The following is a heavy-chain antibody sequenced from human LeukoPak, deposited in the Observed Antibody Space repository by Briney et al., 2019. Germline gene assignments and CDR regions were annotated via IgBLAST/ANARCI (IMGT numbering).Heavy chain of an antibody. CDR2: ISTYNDNT. CDR3: ARVSGISTGDY. J-gene: IGHJ4*02. Sequence: ASVKVSCNASGYTYTSYDISWVRQALGQGLEWMGWISTYNDNTNYAQKFQGRVTMTTDTSTSTAYMELRSLRSDDTAVYYCARVSGISTGDYWGQGTLVTVSS. CDR1: GYTYTSYD. V-gene: IGHV1-18*01. D-gene: IGHD2/OR15-2a*01.